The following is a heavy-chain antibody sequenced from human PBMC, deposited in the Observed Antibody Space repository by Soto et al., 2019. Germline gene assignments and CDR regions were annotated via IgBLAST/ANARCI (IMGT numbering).Heavy chain of an antibody. Sequence: GGSLRLSCAASGFTFDDYAMHWVRQAPGKGLEWVSGISWNSGSIGYADSVKGRFTISRDNAKNSLYLQMNSLRAEDTALYYCAKDIGLNIAVADYWGQGTLVTVSS. CDR1: GFTFDDYA. CDR3: AKDIGLNIAVADY. CDR2: ISWNSGSI. D-gene: IGHD6-19*01. V-gene: IGHV3-9*01. J-gene: IGHJ4*02.